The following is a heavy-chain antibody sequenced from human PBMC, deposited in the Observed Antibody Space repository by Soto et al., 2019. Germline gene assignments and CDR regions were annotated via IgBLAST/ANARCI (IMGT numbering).Heavy chain of an antibody. J-gene: IGHJ3*02. Sequence: SETLSLTCAVSGRSFSVYYCSWIRQPPGKGLEWIGEINHSGTTDYNSPINSRVTISVDTSNNQFSLKLSSVTAADTAVYYCAGYFDWLSFAFDIWGQGT. CDR2: INHSGTT. CDR1: GRSFSVYY. D-gene: IGHD3-9*01. CDR3: AGYFDWLSFAFDI. V-gene: IGHV4-34*01.